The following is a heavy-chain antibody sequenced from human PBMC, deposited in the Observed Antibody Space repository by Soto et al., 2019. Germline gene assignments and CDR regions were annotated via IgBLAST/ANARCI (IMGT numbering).Heavy chain of an antibody. Sequence: SVKVSCKASGGAFSSYAISWVRQAPGQGLEWMGGIIPIFGTANYAQKFQGRVTITADKSTSTAYMELSSLRSEDTAVYYCARAWLRYFDWLLYYGMDVWGQGTTVTVSS. CDR1: GGAFSSYA. J-gene: IGHJ6*02. CDR3: ARAWLRYFDWLLYYGMDV. V-gene: IGHV1-69*06. CDR2: IIPIFGTA. D-gene: IGHD3-9*01.